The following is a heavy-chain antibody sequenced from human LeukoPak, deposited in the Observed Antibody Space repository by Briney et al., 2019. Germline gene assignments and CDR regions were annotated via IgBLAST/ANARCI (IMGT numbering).Heavy chain of an antibody. D-gene: IGHD6-13*01. Sequence: GGSLRLSCAASGLTFSSYNMNWVRQAPGKGPEWVAYITASDTTKYYADSVKGRFTISRDNAKKSLFLQMNSLRAEDTAVYYCAAASAFSSSWRSWGQGTVVSVSS. CDR1: GLTFSSYN. J-gene: IGHJ5*02. CDR3: AAASAFSSSWRS. V-gene: IGHV3-48*01. CDR2: ITASDTTK.